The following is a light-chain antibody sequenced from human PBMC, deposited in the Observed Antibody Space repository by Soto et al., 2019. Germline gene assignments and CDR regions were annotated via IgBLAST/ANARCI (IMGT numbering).Light chain of an antibody. V-gene: IGKV1-5*01. CDR2: DVS. Sequence: DIQMTQFPSTLSASIGDTITITCRASQSVSGWLAWYQQKPGKAPKLLIYDVSSLRRGVPLRFSGSGSGTEFTLTIVSLQADDFATYYCQQYESYSATFGPGTKVEVE. CDR1: QSVSGW. CDR3: QQYESYSAT. J-gene: IGKJ1*01.